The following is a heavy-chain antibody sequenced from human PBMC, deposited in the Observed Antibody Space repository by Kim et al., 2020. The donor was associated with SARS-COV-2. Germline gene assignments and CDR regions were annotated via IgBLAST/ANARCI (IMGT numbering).Heavy chain of an antibody. D-gene: IGHD6-19*01. J-gene: IGHJ4*02. CDR3: ARDNSGWNDY. Sequence: ASVKVSCNTSGYTFTTYTIHWVCQAPGQRLEWMGWITPGNGNTRYSQNLQGRVTLTRDTSASTAYMQLSSLRSENTAVYYCARDNSGWNDYWGQGTLVTVSS. V-gene: IGHV1-3*01. CDR1: GYTFTTYT. CDR2: ITPGNGNT.